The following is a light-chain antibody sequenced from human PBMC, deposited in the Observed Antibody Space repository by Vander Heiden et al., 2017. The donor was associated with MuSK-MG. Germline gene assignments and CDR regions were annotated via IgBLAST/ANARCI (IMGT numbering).Light chain of an antibody. CDR3: QHRDNWPPFT. CDR1: QSVSTY. CDR2: DAS. Sequence: EIVLTQSPATLSLSPGERATLSCRASQSVSTYLAWYQQKAGQAPRLLIYDASDRAAGIPARFSGSGSGKNFTLTISSLAPEDFAVYYCQHRDNWPPFTFGQGTRLXIK. V-gene: IGKV3-11*01. J-gene: IGKJ5*01.